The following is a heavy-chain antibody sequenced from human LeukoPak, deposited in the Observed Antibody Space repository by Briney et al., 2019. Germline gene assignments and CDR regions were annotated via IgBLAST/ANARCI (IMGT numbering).Heavy chain of an antibody. CDR2: IYYSGST. Sequence: TLSLTCTVSGGSISSGGYYWSWIRQHPGKGLEWIGYIYYSGSTYYNPSLKSRVTISVDTSKNQFSLKLSSVTAADTAVYYCARVAGYSGRPKGYFDYWGQGTLVTVSS. D-gene: IGHD5-12*01. J-gene: IGHJ4*02. V-gene: IGHV4-31*03. CDR3: ARVAGYSGRPKGYFDY. CDR1: GGSISSGGYY.